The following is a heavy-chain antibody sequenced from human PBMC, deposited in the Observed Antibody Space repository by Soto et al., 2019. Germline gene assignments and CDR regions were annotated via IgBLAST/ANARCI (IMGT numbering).Heavy chain of an antibody. CDR3: AIPYCSGGSCYYYGTNV. D-gene: IGHD2-15*01. Sequence: GESLKISCKGSGYSFTSYWIGWVRQMPGKDFLWFCIIFPGVSVTIYFPSFQGQVTISADKSISTAYLQWSSLKASDTAMYYCAIPYCSGGSCYYYGTNVWGQGTTVTVSS. CDR1: GYSFTSYW. CDR2: IFPGVSVT. J-gene: IGHJ6*02. V-gene: IGHV5-51*01.